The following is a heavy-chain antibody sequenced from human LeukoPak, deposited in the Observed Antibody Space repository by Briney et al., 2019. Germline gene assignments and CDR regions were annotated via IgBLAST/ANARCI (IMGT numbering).Heavy chain of an antibody. CDR2: ISAYNGNT. CDR3: ARVGLQDSWPEIQYYFDY. V-gene: IGHV1-18*01. CDR1: GYTFTSYG. J-gene: IGHJ4*02. Sequence: GASVKVSCKASGYTFTSYGISWVRQAPGQGLEWMGWISAYNGNTNYAQKLQGRVTMTTDTSTSTAYMELRSLRSDDTAVYYCARVGLQDSWPEIQYYFDYWGQGTLVTVSS. D-gene: IGHD6-13*01.